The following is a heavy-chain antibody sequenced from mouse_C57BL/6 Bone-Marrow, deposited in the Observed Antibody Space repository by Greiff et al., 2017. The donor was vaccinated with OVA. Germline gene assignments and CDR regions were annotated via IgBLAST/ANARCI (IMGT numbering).Heavy chain of an antibody. CDR1: GYAFSSSW. J-gene: IGHJ2*01. CDR3: ARKGLSYYFDY. Sequence: QVQLQQSGPELVKPGASVKISCKASGYAFSSSWMNWVKQRPGKGLEWIGRIYPGDGDTNYNGKFKGKATLTADKSSSTAYMQLSSLTSEDSAVYFCARKGLSYYFDYWGQGTTLTVSS. CDR2: IYPGDGDT. V-gene: IGHV1-82*01. D-gene: IGHD1-1*02.